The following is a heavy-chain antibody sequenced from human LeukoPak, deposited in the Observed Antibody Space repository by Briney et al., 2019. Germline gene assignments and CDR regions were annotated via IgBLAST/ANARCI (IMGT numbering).Heavy chain of an antibody. V-gene: IGHV3-11*04. J-gene: IGHJ5*02. CDR1: GFTFSDYY. Sequence: GGPLRLSCAASGFTFSDYYMSWIRQAPGKGLEWVSYISSSGSTIYYADSVKGRFTISRDNAKNSLYLQMNSLRAEDTAVYYCARDSARNWFDPWGQGTLVTVSS. CDR2: ISSSGSTI. CDR3: ARDSARNWFDP.